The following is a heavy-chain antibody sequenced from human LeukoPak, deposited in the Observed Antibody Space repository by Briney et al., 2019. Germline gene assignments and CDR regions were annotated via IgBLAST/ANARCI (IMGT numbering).Heavy chain of an antibody. CDR3: ARIRYYGMDV. Sequence: SGPTLVNPTQTLTLTCTFSGFSLSTSGMCVSWIRQPPGKALEWLALIDWDDDKYYSTSLKTRLTISKDTYKNQLVLTMTNMAPVDTATYYCARIRYYGMDVWGQGTTVTVSS. V-gene: IGHV2-70*01. CDR2: IDWDDDK. CDR1: GFSLSTSGMC. J-gene: IGHJ6*02.